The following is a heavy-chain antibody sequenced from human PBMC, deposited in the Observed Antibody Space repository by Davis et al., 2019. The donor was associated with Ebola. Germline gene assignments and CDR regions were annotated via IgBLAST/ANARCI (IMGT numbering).Heavy chain of an antibody. D-gene: IGHD3-10*01. Sequence: MPSETLSLTCTVYVGSFSGYYWSWIRQPPGKGLEWIGEINHSGSSKHSPSLRSRVTISVDTSKNQFSLKLSSVTAADTAVYYCARGPILWLPYYGMDVWGQGTTVTVSS. CDR3: ARGPILWLPYYGMDV. J-gene: IGHJ6*02. CDR2: INHSGSS. V-gene: IGHV4-34*01. CDR1: VGSFSGYY.